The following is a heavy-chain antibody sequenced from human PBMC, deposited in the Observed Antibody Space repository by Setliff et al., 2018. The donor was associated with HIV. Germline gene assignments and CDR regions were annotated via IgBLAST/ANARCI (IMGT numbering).Heavy chain of an antibody. V-gene: IGHV5-51*01. CDR2: IYPVDSDT. J-gene: IGHJ4*02. CDR3: ARHGQYGSGSYYNRPFDY. Sequence: PGESLKISCKGSGYTFTSYWIAWVRQMPGKGLEWMGIIYPVDSDTRYSPSFQGQVTISVDKSVNTAYLQWSSLKASDTAMYYCARHGQYGSGSYYNRPFDYWGQGTLVTVSS. D-gene: IGHD3-10*01. CDR1: GYTFTSYW.